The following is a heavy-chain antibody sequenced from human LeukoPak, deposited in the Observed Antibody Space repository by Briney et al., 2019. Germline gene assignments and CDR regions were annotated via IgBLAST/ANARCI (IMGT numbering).Heavy chain of an antibody. D-gene: IGHD3-3*01. CDR2: ISGDGGST. V-gene: IGHV3-43*02. J-gene: IGHJ3*02. CDR1: GFTFDDYA. Sequence: GGSLRLSCAASGFTFDDYAMHWVRQAPGKGLEWVSLISGDGGSTYYADSVKGRFTISRDNSKNSLYPQMNSLRTEDTALYYCASTLHEWLLSPSDAFDIWGQGTMVTVSS. CDR3: ASTLHEWLLSPSDAFDI.